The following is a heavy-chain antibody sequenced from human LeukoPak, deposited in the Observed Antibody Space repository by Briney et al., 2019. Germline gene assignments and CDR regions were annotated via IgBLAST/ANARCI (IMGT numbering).Heavy chain of an antibody. J-gene: IGHJ4*02. CDR2: ISWDGGST. V-gene: IGHV3-43*02. CDR1: GFTFNDYA. CDR3: AKDRGGVDY. Sequence: GGSLRLSCAVSGFTFNDYAMNWVRQAPGKGLEWVSFISWDGGSTSYADSVKGRFTISRDNSKNSLYLQMNSLRSEDSALYYCAKDRGGVDYWGQGTLVTVSS. D-gene: IGHD3-16*01.